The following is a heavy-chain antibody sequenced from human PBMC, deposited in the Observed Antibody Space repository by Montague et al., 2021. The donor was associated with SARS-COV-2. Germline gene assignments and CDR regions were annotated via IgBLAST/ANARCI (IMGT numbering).Heavy chain of an antibody. CDR3: ARWRPSSSGLYYYYYGIDV. J-gene: IGHJ6*02. Sequence: SETLSLTCAVYGGSFSGFYWSWIRQPPGKGLEWIGEINQSGSTNYNPSLKSRVTISVDTSKNQFSLKLSSVTAADTAVYYCARWRPSSSGLYYYYYGIDVWGQGTTVTVSS. CDR1: GGSFSGFY. CDR2: INQSGST. D-gene: IGHD6-13*01. V-gene: IGHV4-34*01.